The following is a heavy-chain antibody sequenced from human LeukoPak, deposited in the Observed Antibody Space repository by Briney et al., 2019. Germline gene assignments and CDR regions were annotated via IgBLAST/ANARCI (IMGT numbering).Heavy chain of an antibody. J-gene: IGHJ4*02. CDR2: IKQDGSEK. CDR3: ARVRRGSGSYDDY. CDR1: GFTFSSYW. Sequence: GGSLRLSCAASGFTFSSYWMSWVRQAPGKGLEWVANIKQDGSEKYYVDSVKGRFTISRDNAKNSLYLQMNSLRAEDTAVYYCARVRRGSGSYDDYWGQGTLVIVSS. V-gene: IGHV3-7*01. D-gene: IGHD1-26*01.